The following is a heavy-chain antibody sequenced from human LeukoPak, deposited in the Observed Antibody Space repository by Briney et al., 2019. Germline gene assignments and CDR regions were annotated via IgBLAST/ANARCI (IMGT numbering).Heavy chain of an antibody. J-gene: IGHJ6*03. D-gene: IGHD1/OR15-1a*01. Sequence: SETLSLTCNVSSGSINTYYWSWIRQPPGKGLEWIGYVYYSARINYSESINYNPSRKSRLTIAVDTTKHHFSLKLRSETAADTAVYYCVRGEQYHHMAVWGKGTTVTVSS. V-gene: IGHV4-59*08. CDR1: SGSINTYY. CDR2: VYYSARINYSESI. CDR3: VRGEQYHHMAV.